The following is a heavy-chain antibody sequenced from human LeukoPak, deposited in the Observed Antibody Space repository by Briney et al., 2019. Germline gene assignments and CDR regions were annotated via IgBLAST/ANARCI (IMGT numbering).Heavy chain of an antibody. CDR3: AREASGRAFDP. J-gene: IGHJ5*02. V-gene: IGHV1-18*04. Sequence: ASVKVSCRASGYNFNDFGVTWVRQARGQGLEWMGWISALTGDTNYAQKFQGRLTMTTDTSTDTAYMEMRGLRSDDTAVYYCAREASGRAFDPWGQGTLVFVSS. D-gene: IGHD1-14*01. CDR2: ISALTGDT. CDR1: GYNFNDFG.